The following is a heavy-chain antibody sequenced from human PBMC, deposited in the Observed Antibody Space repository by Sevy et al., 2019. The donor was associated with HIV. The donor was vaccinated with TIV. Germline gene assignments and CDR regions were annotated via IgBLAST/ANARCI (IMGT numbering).Heavy chain of an antibody. D-gene: IGHD2-15*01. CDR2: ISGSGGST. J-gene: IGHJ5*02. CDR1: GFTFSSYA. V-gene: IGHV3-23*01. Sequence: GGSLRLSCAASGFTFSSYAMSWVRQAPGKGLEWVSAISGSGGSTDYADSVKGRFTISRDNSKNTLYLQMNSLRAEDTAVYYCAKDQGYCSGGSCHNWFDPWGQGTLVTVSS. CDR3: AKDQGYCSGGSCHNWFDP.